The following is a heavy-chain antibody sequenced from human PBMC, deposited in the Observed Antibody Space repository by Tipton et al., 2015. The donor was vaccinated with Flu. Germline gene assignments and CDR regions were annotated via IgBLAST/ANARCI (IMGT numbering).Heavy chain of an antibody. CDR2: IYHSGST. CDR1: GYSISSGYY. V-gene: IGHV4-38-2*01. J-gene: IGHJ4*02. CDR3: ARTIVVVSYFDY. D-gene: IGHD3-22*01. Sequence: TLSLTCAVSGYSISSGYYRGWIRQPPGKGLEWIGSIYHSGSTYYNPSLKSRVTTSVDTSKNQFSLKLSSVTAADTAVYYCARTIVVVSYFDYWGQGTLVTVSS.